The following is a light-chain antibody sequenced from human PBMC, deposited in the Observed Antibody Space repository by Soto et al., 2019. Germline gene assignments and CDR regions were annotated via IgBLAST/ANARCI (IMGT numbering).Light chain of an antibody. J-gene: IGKJ2*01. CDR1: QSVSCSY. CDR2: GAS. CDR3: QQYNTWVRGT. V-gene: IGKV3-20*01. Sequence: EIVLTQSPGTPSLSPGERATLSCRASQSVSCSYFAWYQHKPGQAPRLLIYGASSRATGIPDRFSGSGSGTDFILTISRLEPEDSATYFCQQYNTWVRGTFGQGTKLEIK.